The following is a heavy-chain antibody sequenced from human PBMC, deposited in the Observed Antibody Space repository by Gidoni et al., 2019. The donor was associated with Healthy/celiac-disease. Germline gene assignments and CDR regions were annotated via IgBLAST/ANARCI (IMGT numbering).Heavy chain of an antibody. V-gene: IGHV3-74*01. CDR1: GFTFSSYW. CDR2: INSDGSST. CDR3: ARVEISGWYYFDY. J-gene: IGHJ4*02. Sequence: EVQLVESGGGLVQPGGSLRLSCAASGFTFSSYWMHWVRQAPGKGLVWVSRINSDGSSTSYADAVKGRFTISRDNAKNTLYLQMNSLRAEDTAVYYCARVEISGWYYFDYWGQGTLVTVSS. D-gene: IGHD6-19*01.